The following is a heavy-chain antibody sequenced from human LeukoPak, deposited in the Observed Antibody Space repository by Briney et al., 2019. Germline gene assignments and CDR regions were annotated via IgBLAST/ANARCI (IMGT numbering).Heavy chain of an antibody. D-gene: IGHD2-2*02. Sequence: GGSLRFSCAASGFTLDDYGRSWVRQAPGKGLEWFSGINWNGGSTGYADSVKGRFTISRDNAKNSLYLQMNSLRAEDTALYYCARVAPAAIFSFDPWGQGTLVTVSS. CDR1: GFTLDDYG. CDR3: ARVAPAAIFSFDP. V-gene: IGHV3-20*04. J-gene: IGHJ5*02. CDR2: INWNGGST.